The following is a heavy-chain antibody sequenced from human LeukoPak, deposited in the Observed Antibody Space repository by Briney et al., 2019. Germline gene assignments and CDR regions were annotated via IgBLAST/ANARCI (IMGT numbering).Heavy chain of an antibody. V-gene: IGHV4-59*08. J-gene: IGHJ5*02. Sequence: SETLSLTCAASGGSISSSYWGWIRQPPGKGLEWIGYISYSGSTKYNPSLKSRVTLSVDTSKNQSSLQVNSVTAADTAVYYCARRGVEMAPVRPDNWFDPWGQGTLVTVSS. CDR3: ARRGVEMAPVRPDNWFDP. CDR1: GGSISSSY. D-gene: IGHD5-24*01. CDR2: ISYSGST.